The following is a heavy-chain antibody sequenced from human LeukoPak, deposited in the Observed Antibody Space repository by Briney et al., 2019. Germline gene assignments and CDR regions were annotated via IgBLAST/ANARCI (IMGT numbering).Heavy chain of an antibody. Sequence: GGSLRLSCAASGFTLRSYALRWVRPAPGEGVEWGSTIRGSGSNSYYADSVEGRFTISRDNSKNTLYLQMNSLRSEDTAIYYCANAKGSSGSGSSWDNWGQGTLVTVSS. J-gene: IGHJ4*02. CDR3: ANAKGSSGSGSSWDN. CDR2: IRGSGSNS. V-gene: IGHV3-23*01. D-gene: IGHD2-15*01. CDR1: GFTLRSYA.